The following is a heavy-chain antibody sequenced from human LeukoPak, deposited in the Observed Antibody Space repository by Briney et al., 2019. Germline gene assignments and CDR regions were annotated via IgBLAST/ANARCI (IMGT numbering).Heavy chain of an antibody. J-gene: IGHJ4*02. CDR1: GYLHPRCD. CDR3: ARGVRAAAGTLN. CDR2: MNPNSGNT. Sequence: ASVKLFRKASGYLHPRCDLHWATQATGKGFEGMGWMNPNSGNTGYAQKFQGRVTMTRNTSISTAYMELSSLRSEDTAVYYCARGVRAAAGTLNWGQGTLVTVSS. V-gene: IGHV1-8*01. D-gene: IGHD6-13*01.